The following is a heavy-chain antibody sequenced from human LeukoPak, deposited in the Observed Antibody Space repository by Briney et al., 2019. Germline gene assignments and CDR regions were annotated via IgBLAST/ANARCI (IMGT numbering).Heavy chain of an antibody. CDR3: AKGSPIRYYMDV. V-gene: IGHV3-74*01. D-gene: IGHD2-2*02. CDR1: GFTFSSYW. J-gene: IGHJ6*03. Sequence: PGGSLRLSCAASGFTFSSYWMHWVRQAPGKGLVWVSRINSDGSSTSYADSVKGRFTISRDNAKNTLYLQMNSLRAEDTAVYYCAKGSPIRYYMDVWGKGTTVTISS. CDR2: INSDGSST.